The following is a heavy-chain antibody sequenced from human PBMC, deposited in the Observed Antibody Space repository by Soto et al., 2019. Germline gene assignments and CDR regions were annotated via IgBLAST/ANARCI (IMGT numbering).Heavy chain of an antibody. CDR1: GGSISSSKW. Sequence: QVQLQESGPGLVKPSGTLSLTCAVSGGSISSSKWWSWVRQPPGKGLEWIGEIYHSGSTNYNPSLXSXFTISVDKSKNQFSLKLSSVTAADTAVYYCARIALAGTFFDYWGQGTLVTVSS. V-gene: IGHV4-4*02. CDR2: IYHSGST. CDR3: ARIALAGTFFDY. J-gene: IGHJ4*02. D-gene: IGHD6-19*01.